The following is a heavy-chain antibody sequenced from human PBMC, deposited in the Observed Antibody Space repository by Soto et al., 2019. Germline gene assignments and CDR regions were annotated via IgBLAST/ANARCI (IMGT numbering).Heavy chain of an antibody. V-gene: IGHV4-34*01. D-gene: IGHD2-21*01. Sequence: SETLSLTCAVYGASLSDNYCNWLRQPPGKGLEWIGEINHSGNTNYNPSLRSRVTISIDTSKNQLSLNLRSVSAADTAVYYCARGRGEFDPWGQGTLVTVSS. CDR2: INHSGNT. J-gene: IGHJ5*02. CDR1: GASLSDNY. CDR3: ARGRGEFDP.